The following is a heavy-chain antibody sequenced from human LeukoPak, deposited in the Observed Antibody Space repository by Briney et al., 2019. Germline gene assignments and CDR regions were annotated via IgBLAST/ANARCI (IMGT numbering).Heavy chain of an antibody. CDR2: ISYDGSSK. CDR1: GFTFSSYA. Sequence: PGRSLRLSCAASGFTFSSYAMHWVRQAPGKGLEWVAVISYDGSSKYYADSVKGRFTIPRDNSKNTLYLQMNSLRAEDTAVYYCARDSVGATNYFDYWGQGTLVTVSS. CDR3: ARDSVGATNYFDY. V-gene: IGHV3-30-3*01. D-gene: IGHD1-26*01. J-gene: IGHJ4*02.